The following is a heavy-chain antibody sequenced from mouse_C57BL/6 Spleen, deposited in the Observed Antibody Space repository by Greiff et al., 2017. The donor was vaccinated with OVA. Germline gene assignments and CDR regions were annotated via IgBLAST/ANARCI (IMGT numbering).Heavy chain of an antibody. CDR1: GYTFTSYW. Sequence: VQLQQPGAELVKPGASVKLSCKASGYTFTSYWMQWVKQRPGQGLEWIGEIDPSDSYTNYNQKFKGKATLTVDTSSSTAYMQLSSLTSEDSAVYYCVSGPLAMDYWGQGTSVTVSS. CDR2: IDPSDSYT. V-gene: IGHV1-50*01. CDR3: VSGPLAMDY. D-gene: IGHD1-3*01. J-gene: IGHJ4*01.